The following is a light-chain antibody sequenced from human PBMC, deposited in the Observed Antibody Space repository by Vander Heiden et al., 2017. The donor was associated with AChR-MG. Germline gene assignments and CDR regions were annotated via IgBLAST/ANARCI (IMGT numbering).Light chain of an antibody. CDR2: DGI. CDR3: SSYTTGSSSWL. Sequence: QSALTQPASASGSPGQSITLSCTGITTDLTNYIYLSWYQQHPGQAPKLIIYDGIHRPSGVSDRFSGSQSDNTASLTISGLQAEDEAHYYCSSYTTGSSSWLFGGGTTLTVL. J-gene: IGLJ2*01. CDR1: TTDLTNYIY. V-gene: IGLV2-14*03.